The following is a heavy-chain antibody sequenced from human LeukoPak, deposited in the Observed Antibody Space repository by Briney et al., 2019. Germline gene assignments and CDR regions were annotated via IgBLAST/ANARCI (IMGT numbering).Heavy chain of an antibody. V-gene: IGHV3-66*01. D-gene: IGHD2-8*01. CDR3: ARDPRVSDAFDI. J-gene: IGHJ3*02. CDR2: IYSGGST. Sequence: GGSLRLSCAASGFTFSSYAMSWVRQAPGKGLEWVSVIYSGGSTYYADSVKGRFTISRDNSKNTLYLQMNSLRAEDTAVYYCARDPRVSDAFDIWGQGTMVTVSS. CDR1: GFTFSSYA.